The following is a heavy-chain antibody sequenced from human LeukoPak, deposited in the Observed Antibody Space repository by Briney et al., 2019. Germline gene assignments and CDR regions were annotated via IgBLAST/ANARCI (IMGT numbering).Heavy chain of an antibody. Sequence: PSETLCLTCTASGGSISSSSYYWGRIRQPPGKGLEWIVSIYYSGSTYYNPSLKSRVTISVDTSKNQFSLKLSSVTAADTAVYYCARLGWGIVGATPYFDYWGQGTLVTVSS. J-gene: IGHJ4*02. CDR1: GGSISSSSYY. CDR3: ARLGWGIVGATPYFDY. D-gene: IGHD1-26*01. V-gene: IGHV4-39*01. CDR2: IYYSGST.